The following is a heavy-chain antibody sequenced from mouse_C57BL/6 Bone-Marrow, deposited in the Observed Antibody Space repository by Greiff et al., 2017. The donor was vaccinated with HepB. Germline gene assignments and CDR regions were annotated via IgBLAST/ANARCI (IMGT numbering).Heavy chain of an antibody. CDR1: GYTFTSYW. Sequence: VQRVESGAELVKPGASVKMSCKASGYTFTSYWITWVKQRPGQGLEWIGDIYPGSGSTNYNEKFKSKATLTVDTSSSTAYMQLSSLTSEDSAVYYCARRRDAGYWGQGTTLTVSS. V-gene: IGHV1-55*01. D-gene: IGHD3-3*01. J-gene: IGHJ2*01. CDR3: ARRRDAGY. CDR2: IYPGSGST.